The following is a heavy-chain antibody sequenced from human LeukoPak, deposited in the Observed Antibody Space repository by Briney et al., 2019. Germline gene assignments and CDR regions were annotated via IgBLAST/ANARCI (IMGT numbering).Heavy chain of an antibody. Sequence: GGSLRLSCAASGFTLSAYWMSWVRQAPGKGLEWVANIKQDGSEEFYVDSVEGRFTISRDSAKNSLYLQMNNLRAEDTAVYYCARGPLTYCSTTSCQFDQWGQGTLVTVSS. D-gene: IGHD2-2*01. J-gene: IGHJ4*02. CDR3: ARGPLTYCSTTSCQFDQ. CDR1: GFTLSAYW. V-gene: IGHV3-7*04. CDR2: IKQDGSEE.